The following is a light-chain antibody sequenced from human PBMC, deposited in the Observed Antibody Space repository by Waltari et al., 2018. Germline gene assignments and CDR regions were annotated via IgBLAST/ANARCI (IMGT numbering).Light chain of an antibody. Sequence: AIQLTQSPSSLSASVGDRVTIPCRASHGIISALAWYQQKPGKVPKILIYYASSFESGVPSRFSGRGSRTDFTLTISSLQPEDFAPYYCQQFNSYSYTFGQGTKLEIK. CDR1: HGIISA. CDR2: YAS. CDR3: QQFNSYSYT. J-gene: IGKJ2*01. V-gene: IGKV1-13*02.